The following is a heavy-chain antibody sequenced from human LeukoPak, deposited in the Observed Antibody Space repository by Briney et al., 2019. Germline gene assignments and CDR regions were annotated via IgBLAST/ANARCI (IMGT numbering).Heavy chain of an antibody. V-gene: IGHV4-4*07. CDR1: GVSVTSYY. CDR2: IYTSGST. CDR3: ARFTKDSSSSSGYYFDY. D-gene: IGHD6-13*01. Sequence: SETLSLTCTVSGVSVTSYYWSWLRQPAGKGLEWVGRIYTSGSTSYNHSLRSELTMSVDMSKNQFSLNLISVTAADTAVYYCARFTKDSSSSSGYYFDYWGQGTLVTVSS. J-gene: IGHJ4*02.